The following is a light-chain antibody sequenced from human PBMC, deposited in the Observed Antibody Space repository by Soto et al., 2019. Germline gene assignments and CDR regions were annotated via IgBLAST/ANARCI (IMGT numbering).Light chain of an antibody. CDR1: QSVGTF. Sequence: EIVLTQSPATLSLSPGERATLSCRASQSVGTFFAWYQQKPGQAPRLLIYDASNRATGIPPRFSGSGSGTDFTLTISSLEPEEFAVYYCQQCNNWPQWTFGQGTKVDSK. CDR2: DAS. V-gene: IGKV3-11*01. J-gene: IGKJ1*01. CDR3: QQCNNWPQWT.